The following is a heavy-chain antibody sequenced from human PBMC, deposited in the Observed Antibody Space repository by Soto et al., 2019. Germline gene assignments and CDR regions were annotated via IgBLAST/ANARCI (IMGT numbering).Heavy chain of an antibody. CDR1: GGTFSSYA. Sequence: QVQLVQSGAEVRKPGSSVNVSCKASGGTFSSYAISWVRQAPGQGLEWMGGIIPIFGATKYAQKFQGRVTITADKSTGAAYMALGSLRSEDTAVYYCARGETYYDLLTGYSPLAYWGQGTLVTVSS. CDR2: IIPIFGAT. J-gene: IGHJ4*02. D-gene: IGHD3-9*01. CDR3: ARGETYYDLLTGYSPLAY. V-gene: IGHV1-69*06.